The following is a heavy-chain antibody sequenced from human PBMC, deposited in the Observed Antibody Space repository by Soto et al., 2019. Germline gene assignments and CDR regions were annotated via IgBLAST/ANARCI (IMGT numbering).Heavy chain of an antibody. D-gene: IGHD1-1*01. Sequence: EVQLVESGGGLVQPGGSLRLSCAAAGFTISDYYMDWVRQATGMGLEWVARTRNKVNSYTTEYAASVKGRFTISRGGSENSVYLLMNSLKTEDTAVYYCARGGRTDWRYFDFWGQGTLVTVSS. CDR1: GFTISDYY. CDR2: TRNKVNSYTT. J-gene: IGHJ4*02. CDR3: ARGGRTDWRYFDF. V-gene: IGHV3-72*01.